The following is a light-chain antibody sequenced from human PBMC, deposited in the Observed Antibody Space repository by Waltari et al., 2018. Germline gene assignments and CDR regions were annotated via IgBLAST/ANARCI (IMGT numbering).Light chain of an antibody. CDR3: QQFSSFPWT. V-gene: IGKV1-5*03. J-gene: IGKJ1*01. CDR2: KAS. CDR1: QTINNW. Sequence: DIQMTQSPSSLSASVGDRVTITCRASQTINNWLAWYQQKPGKAPKLLIYKASTVESVVPSRFSVSGAGTEFTLTISSLQPGDFATYYCQQFSSFPWTFGHGTKVEIK.